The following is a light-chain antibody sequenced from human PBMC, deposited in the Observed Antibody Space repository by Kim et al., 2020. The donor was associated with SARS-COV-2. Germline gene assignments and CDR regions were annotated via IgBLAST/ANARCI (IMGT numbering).Light chain of an antibody. CDR2: QGK. CDR3: QAWDSNTVV. Sequence: SVSPGQTASIICSGGRLRDKYASWYQQKPGQSPVVVIYQGKNRPSGIPERFSGSSSGNTATLTISETQAMDEADYYCQAWDSNTVVFGGGTQLTVL. CDR1: RLRDKY. V-gene: IGLV3-1*01. J-gene: IGLJ2*01.